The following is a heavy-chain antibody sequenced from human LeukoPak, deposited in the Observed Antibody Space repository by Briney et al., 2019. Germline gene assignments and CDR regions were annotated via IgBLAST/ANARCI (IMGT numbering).Heavy chain of an antibody. Sequence: PGGSLRLSCAASGFTFSSYAMSWVRQAPGKGLEWVSAISGSGGSTYYADSVKGRLTISRDNSKNTLYLQMNSLRAEDTAVYYCAKSRSPHYDILTGYYYVYYFDYWGQGTLVTVSS. J-gene: IGHJ4*02. V-gene: IGHV3-23*01. CDR3: AKSRSPHYDILTGYYYVYYFDY. D-gene: IGHD3-9*01. CDR1: GFTFSSYA. CDR2: ISGSGGST.